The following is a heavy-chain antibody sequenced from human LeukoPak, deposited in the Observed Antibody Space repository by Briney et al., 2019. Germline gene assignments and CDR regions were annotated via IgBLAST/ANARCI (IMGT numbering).Heavy chain of an antibody. CDR1: GFTFSDYY. Sequence: GGSLRLSCAASGFTFSDYYMSWVRQAPGKGLEWVSVIYSGGSTYYADSVKGRFTISRDNSKNTLYLQMNSLRAEDTAVYYCARGLLSNWFAPWGQGTLVTVSS. CDR2: IYSGGST. CDR3: ARGLLSNWFAP. D-gene: IGHD3-3*01. J-gene: IGHJ5*02. V-gene: IGHV3-66*02.